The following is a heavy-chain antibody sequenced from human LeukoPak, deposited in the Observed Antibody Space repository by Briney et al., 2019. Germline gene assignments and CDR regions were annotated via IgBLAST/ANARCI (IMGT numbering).Heavy chain of an antibody. D-gene: IGHD3-3*01. V-gene: IGHV4-4*07. CDR2: IYTSGST. Sequence: SETLSLTCTVSGGSISSYYWSWIRQPAGKGLEWIGRIYTSGSTNYNPSLKSRVTMSVDASKNQFSLKLSSVTAADTAVYYCARDGGYDFWSGYYNYYYYYMDVWGKGTTVTVSS. J-gene: IGHJ6*03. CDR1: GGSISSYY. CDR3: ARDGGYDFWSGYYNYYYYYMDV.